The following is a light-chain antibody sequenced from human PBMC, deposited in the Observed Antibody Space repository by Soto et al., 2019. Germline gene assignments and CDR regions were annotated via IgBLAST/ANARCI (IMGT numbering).Light chain of an antibody. CDR2: AAS. J-gene: IGKJ1*01. V-gene: IGKV1-39*01. CDR3: QESYSTS. Sequence: DFQMTQSPSSLSASVGDRVTITCRATQSISRSLNWYQQKPGKAPELLIYAASSLQSGVPSRFSGSRSGPDFTLTISSLQPEDIATYYCQESYSTSFGQGTKVGIK. CDR1: QSISRS.